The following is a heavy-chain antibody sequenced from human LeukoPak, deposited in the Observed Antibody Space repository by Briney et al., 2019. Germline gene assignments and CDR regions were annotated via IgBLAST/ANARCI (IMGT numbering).Heavy chain of an antibody. Sequence: ASVKVSCRASGYTFTDYNVHWVRQAPGHGLEWMGWISPNSGGITYAQKFKGRVTMTRDTSISTAYMDLARLTSDDTAVYFCAGEREVVDSAYEAFDIWGQGTVVTVSS. D-gene: IGHD3/OR15-3a*01. CDR1: GYTFTDYN. CDR3: AGEREVVDSAYEAFDI. CDR2: ISPNSGGI. V-gene: IGHV1-2*02. J-gene: IGHJ3*02.